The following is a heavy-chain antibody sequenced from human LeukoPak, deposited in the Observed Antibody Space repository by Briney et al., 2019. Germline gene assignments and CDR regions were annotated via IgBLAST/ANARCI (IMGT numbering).Heavy chain of an antibody. CDR1: GYTFTSYD. J-gene: IGHJ4*02. D-gene: IGHD1-26*01. V-gene: IGHV1-8*03. CDR3: ARVSWELLYYFDY. CDR2: MNPNSGNT. Sequence: ASVKVSCKASGYTFTSYDINWVRQATGQGLEWMGWMNPNSGNTGYAQKFQGRVTITRNTSISTAYMELSSLRSEDTAVYYCARVSWELLYYFDYWGQGTLVTVSS.